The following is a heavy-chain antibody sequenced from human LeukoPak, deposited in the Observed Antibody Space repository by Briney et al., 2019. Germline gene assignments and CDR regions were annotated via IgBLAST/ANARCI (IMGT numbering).Heavy chain of an antibody. J-gene: IGHJ3*02. CDR1: GFTFSSYS. V-gene: IGHV3-21*01. D-gene: IGHD3-3*01. Sequence: KPGRSLRLSCAPSGFTFSSYSMNWVRQAPGKGLEWVSFISSSSSYIYYADSVKGRFTISRDNAKKSLYLQMNSLRAEDTAVYYCARSQAFNYDFWSGDAFDIWGQGTMVTVSS. CDR2: ISSSSSYI. CDR3: ARSQAFNYDFWSGDAFDI.